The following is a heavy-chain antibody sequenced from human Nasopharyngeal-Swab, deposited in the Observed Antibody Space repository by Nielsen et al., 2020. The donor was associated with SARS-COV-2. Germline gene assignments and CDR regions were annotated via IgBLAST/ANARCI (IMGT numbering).Heavy chain of an antibody. V-gene: IGHV4-59*12. CDR3: ARDWELLGFDY. D-gene: IGHD1-26*01. Sequence: SETLSLTCTVSGASITTYYWNWIRQPPGKGLEWIGYIYYGGSTSYNPSLKSRVTTSLDTSKKQFSLKLASVTAADTAVYYCARDWELLGFDYWGQGTLVTVSS. J-gene: IGHJ4*02. CDR2: IYYGGST. CDR1: GASITTYY.